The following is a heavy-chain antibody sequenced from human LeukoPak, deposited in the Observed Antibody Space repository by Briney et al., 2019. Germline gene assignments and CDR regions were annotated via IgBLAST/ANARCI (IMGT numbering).Heavy chain of an antibody. D-gene: IGHD1-26*01. CDR1: GYTFTNYG. CDR2: ISTYNGNT. J-gene: IGHJ4*02. Sequence: AASVKVSCKASGYTFTNYGISWVRQAPGQGLEWMGWISTYNGNTNYAQKLQGRVTMTTDTSTNTAYMELRSLRFDDTAVYYCVRGEHGTTRYVDCWGQGTLVTVSS. V-gene: IGHV1-18*01. CDR3: VRGEHGTTRYVDC.